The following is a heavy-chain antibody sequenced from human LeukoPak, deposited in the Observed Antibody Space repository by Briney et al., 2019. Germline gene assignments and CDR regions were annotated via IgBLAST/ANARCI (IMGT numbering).Heavy chain of an antibody. Sequence: AGGSLRLSCAASGFTFSSYAMSWVRQAPAKGLDWVSAISGSGGSTYYADSVKGRFTISRDNSKNTLYLQMNSLRAEDTAVYYCAKIVGGYDSSGYVANGQLDYWGQGTLVTVSS. V-gene: IGHV3-23*01. CDR3: AKIVGGYDSSGYVANGQLDY. CDR2: ISGSGGST. J-gene: IGHJ4*02. CDR1: GFTFSSYA. D-gene: IGHD3-22*01.